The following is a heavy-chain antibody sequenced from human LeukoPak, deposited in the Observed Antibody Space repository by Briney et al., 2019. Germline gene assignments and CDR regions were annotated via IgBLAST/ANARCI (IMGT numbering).Heavy chain of an antibody. Sequence: GGSLRLSCTASGFTFSSDSMSWVRQAPGRGLEWVSSISSRSDYIYYADSVKGRFTISRDNAKNSLFLQMNGLRAEDTAVYYCARGSTTEIGWNYWGQGTLVTVSS. J-gene: IGHJ4*02. CDR1: GFTFSSDS. D-gene: IGHD1-14*01. CDR2: ISSRSDYI. V-gene: IGHV3-21*01. CDR3: ARGSTTEIGWNY.